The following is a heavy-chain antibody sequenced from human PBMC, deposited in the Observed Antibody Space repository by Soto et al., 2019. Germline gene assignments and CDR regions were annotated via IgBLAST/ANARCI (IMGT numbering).Heavy chain of an antibody. V-gene: IGHV4-28*01. D-gene: IGHD3-22*01. CDR2: IYYSGST. Sequence: QVQLQESGPGLVKPSDTLSLTCAVSGYSISSSNWWGWIRQPPGKGLEWIGYIYYSGSTYYNPSLKSRVTISVKTSKNQSPLKLSSVTAVDTAVYYCARSPRQYYYDRSGYYYVWYFDLWGRGTLVTVSS. CDR1: GYSISSSNW. J-gene: IGHJ2*01. CDR3: ARSPRQYYYDRSGYYYVWYFDL.